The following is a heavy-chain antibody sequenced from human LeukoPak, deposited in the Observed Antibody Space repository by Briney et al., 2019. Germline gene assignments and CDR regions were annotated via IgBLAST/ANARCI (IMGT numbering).Heavy chain of an antibody. V-gene: IGHV3-21*01. CDR2: FSGTSGLT. CDR1: GFDFSSYG. D-gene: IGHD5-18*01. CDR3: ARDAVDTANAV. Sequence: GGSLRLSCVASGFDFSSYGLSWVRQSPGKGLEWVSTFSGTSGLTYYADSVKGRFTISRDNAKNTLYLQMNSLRAEDTAVYYCARDAVDTANAVWGQGTTVTVTS. J-gene: IGHJ6*02.